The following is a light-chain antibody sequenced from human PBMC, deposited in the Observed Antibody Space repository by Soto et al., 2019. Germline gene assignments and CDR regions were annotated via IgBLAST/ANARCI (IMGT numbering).Light chain of an antibody. J-gene: IGKJ1*01. CDR2: AAS. CDR1: QSISSY. V-gene: IGKV1-39*01. CDR3: QQSYNTPRT. Sequence: DIQMTQSPSSLSASVGDRVTITCRASQSISSYLNWYQQKPGKAPKLLIHAASSLQSGVPSRFSGSGSGTDFTLTISSLQPEDFATYYCQQSYNTPRTFGQGTRVEIK.